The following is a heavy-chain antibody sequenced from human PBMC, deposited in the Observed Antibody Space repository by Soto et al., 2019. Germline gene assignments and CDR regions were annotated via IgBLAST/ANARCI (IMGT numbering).Heavy chain of an antibody. CDR2: MNPQTGNT. CDR3: ARLSEESSSSNYYYFYMDV. Sequence: ASVKVSCKASGYTFTRYYITWVRQATGQGLEWMGWMNPQTGNTAYAEKFQCRVTMTRSTSINTAYLELSALRSEDPAVYYCARLSEESSSSNYYYFYMDVWGKGSTVTVSS. J-gene: IGHJ6*03. CDR1: GYTFTRYY. V-gene: IGHV1-8*01. D-gene: IGHD6-6*01.